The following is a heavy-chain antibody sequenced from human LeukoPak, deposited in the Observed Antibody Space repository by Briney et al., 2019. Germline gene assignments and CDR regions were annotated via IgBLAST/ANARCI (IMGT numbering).Heavy chain of an antibody. Sequence: LGGSLRLSCVASGFTFSNYWMNWVRQAPGKGLEWVANIKVDGSEKYYVDSVKGRFTISRDNAGNSLYLQMNSLRVEDTAVYYCVRDHGGYWGQGTLVTVSS. V-gene: IGHV3-7*01. CDR3: VRDHGGY. CDR1: GFTFSNYW. CDR2: IKVDGSEK. D-gene: IGHD3-16*01. J-gene: IGHJ4*02.